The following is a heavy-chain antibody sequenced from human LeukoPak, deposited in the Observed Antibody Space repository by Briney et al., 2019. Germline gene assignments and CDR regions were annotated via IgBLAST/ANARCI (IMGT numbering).Heavy chain of an antibody. CDR1: GYTLTSDG. V-gene: IGHV7-4-1*02. CDR3: ARALPGCYSTNCYGLDY. Sequence: ASVKVSCKASGYTLTSDGMNWVRQAPGQGLQWMGWINTNTGNPTYAQGFTGRSVFSLDTSVSTAYLQISSLKAEDTAVYYCARALPGCYSTNCYGLDYWGQGTLVTVSS. CDR2: INTNTGNP. J-gene: IGHJ4*02. D-gene: IGHD2-2*01.